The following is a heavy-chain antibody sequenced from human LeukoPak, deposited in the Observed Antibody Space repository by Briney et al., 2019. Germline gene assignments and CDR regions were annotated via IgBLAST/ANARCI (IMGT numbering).Heavy chain of an antibody. CDR2: FDPEDGEA. CDR1: GYILKELF. J-gene: IGHJ4*02. CDR3: ARAKGKGDY. Sequence: ASVKVSCKVSGYILKELFIHWVRQAPGKGLEWMGGFDPEDGEALYAQKFQGRVTMTTDTSTSTAYMELRSLRSDDTAVYYCARAKGKGDYWGQGTLVTVSS. V-gene: IGHV1-24*01. D-gene: IGHD3-10*01.